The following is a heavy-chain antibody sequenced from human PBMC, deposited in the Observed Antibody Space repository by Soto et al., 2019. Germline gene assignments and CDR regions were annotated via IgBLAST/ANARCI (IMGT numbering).Heavy chain of an antibody. Sequence: QVQLVESGGGVVQPGRSLRLSCAASGFTFSSYGMHWVRQAPGKGLEWVAVISYDGSNKYYADSVKGRFTISRDNSKNTLYLEMNSLRAEDTAVYYCAKDDVEMATTHLDYWGQGTLVTVSS. CDR3: AKDDVEMATTHLDY. CDR2: ISYDGSNK. CDR1: GFTFSSYG. V-gene: IGHV3-30*18. J-gene: IGHJ4*02. D-gene: IGHD1-1*01.